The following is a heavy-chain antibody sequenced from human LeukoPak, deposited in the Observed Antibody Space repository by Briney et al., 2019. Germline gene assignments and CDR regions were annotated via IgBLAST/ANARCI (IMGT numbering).Heavy chain of an antibody. CDR3: ARITGSYYYYYMDV. V-gene: IGHV4-38-2*01. Sequence: PSETLSLTCAVSGYSISSGDYWGWIRQPPGKGLEWIGNIYHSGSTFYNPSLKSRVTISVHTSKNQFSLKLSSVTAADTAVYYCARITGSYYYYYMDVWGKGTTVTVFS. J-gene: IGHJ6*03. D-gene: IGHD3-10*01. CDR2: IYHSGST. CDR1: GYSISSGDY.